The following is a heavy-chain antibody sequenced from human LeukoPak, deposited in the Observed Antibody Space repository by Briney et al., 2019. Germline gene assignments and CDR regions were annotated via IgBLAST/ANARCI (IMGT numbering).Heavy chain of an antibody. D-gene: IGHD4-11*01. J-gene: IGHJ5*01. V-gene: IGHV3-23*01. CDR1: GFTFSSYA. CDR2: ISGRGDRT. CDR3: AREKGSSNYDS. Sequence: GSLRLSCAASGFTFSSYAMNWVRQAPGKGPEWVSAISGRGDRTYYADSVRGRFTISRDNSRNTLYLQMNSLRAEDTAEYYCAREKGSSNYDSWGQGTLVTVSS.